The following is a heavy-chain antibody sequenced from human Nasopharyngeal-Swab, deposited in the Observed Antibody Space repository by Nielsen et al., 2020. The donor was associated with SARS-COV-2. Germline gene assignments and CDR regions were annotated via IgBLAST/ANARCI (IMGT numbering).Heavy chain of an antibody. Sequence: SETLSLTCTVSGGSTSSGRHFWAWIRQPPGKGLEWIGTIYYSGSTYYNPSLKSRVTISVDTSKNQFSLKLSSVTAADTAVYYCARRSLRRWNYFDYWGQGTLVTVSS. J-gene: IGHJ4*02. CDR1: GGSTSSGRHF. CDR3: ARRSLRRWNYFDY. V-gene: IGHV4-39*07. D-gene: IGHD4-17*01. CDR2: IYYSGST.